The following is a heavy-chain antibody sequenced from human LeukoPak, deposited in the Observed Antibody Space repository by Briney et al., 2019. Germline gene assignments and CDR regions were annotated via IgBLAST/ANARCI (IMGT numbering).Heavy chain of an antibody. D-gene: IGHD2-15*01. Sequence: GGSLRLSCAASGFTFSSYDMHWARQATGKGLEWVSAIGTAGDTYYPGSVKGRFTISRENAKNSLYLQMNSLRAGDTAVYYCVRGYCSGGSCYFSGPDAFEIWGQGTMVTVSS. CDR1: GFTFSSYD. V-gene: IGHV3-13*01. CDR2: IGTAGDT. J-gene: IGHJ3*02. CDR3: VRGYCSGGSCYFSGPDAFEI.